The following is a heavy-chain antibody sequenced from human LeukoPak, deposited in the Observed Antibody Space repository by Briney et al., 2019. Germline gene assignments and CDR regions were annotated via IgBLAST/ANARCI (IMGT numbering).Heavy chain of an antibody. CDR3: ARTLITFGGVIVRPEAYFDY. CDR1: GGSISSGGYS. V-gene: IGHV4-30-2*01. CDR2: IYHSGST. Sequence: SETLSLTCTVSGGSISSGGYSWCWIRQPPGKGLEWIGYIYHSGSTYYIPSLKSRVTISVDRSKNQFSLKLSSVTAADTAVYYCARTLITFGGVIVRPEAYFDYWGQGTLVAVSS. D-gene: IGHD3-16*02. J-gene: IGHJ4*02.